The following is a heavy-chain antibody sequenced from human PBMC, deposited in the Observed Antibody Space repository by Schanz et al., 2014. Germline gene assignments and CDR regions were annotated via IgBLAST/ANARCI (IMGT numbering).Heavy chain of an antibody. Sequence: EVQLVESGGGLVQPGGSLRLSCAASGFTFSSYWMHWVRQVPGKGLVWVSRIKSDGSSTSYADSVKGRFTISRDNAKNTLYLQMNSLRAEDTAVYYCAKGKFGELSAFDILGQGTMVTVSS. D-gene: IGHD3-10*01. J-gene: IGHJ3*02. V-gene: IGHV3-74*01. CDR1: GFTFSSYW. CDR2: IKSDGSST. CDR3: AKGKFGELSAFDI.